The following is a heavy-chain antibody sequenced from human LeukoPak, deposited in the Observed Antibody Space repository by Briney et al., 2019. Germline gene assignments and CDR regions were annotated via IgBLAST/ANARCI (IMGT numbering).Heavy chain of an antibody. D-gene: IGHD5-12*01. CDR2: ISSSSSTI. Sequence: QTGGSLRLSCAASGFTFSSYEMNWVRQAPGKGLEWVSYISSSSSTIYYADSVKGRITISRDNAKNSLYLQMNSLRAEDTAVYYCARTWLREINYFDYWGQGTLVTVSS. CDR3: ARTWLREINYFDY. J-gene: IGHJ4*02. CDR1: GFTFSSYE. V-gene: IGHV3-48*03.